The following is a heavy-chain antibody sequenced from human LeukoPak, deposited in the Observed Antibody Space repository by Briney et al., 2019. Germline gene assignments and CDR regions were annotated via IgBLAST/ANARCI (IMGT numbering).Heavy chain of an antibody. CDR1: GASITTYY. J-gene: IGHJ4*02. CDR3: AREYSTSSEGDYFDY. D-gene: IGHD6-6*01. V-gene: IGHV4-59*01. Sequence: SETLSLTCTVPGASITTYYWTWTRQPPGKGLEWIGYIYHSGSTNYNPSLKSRVTISLDTSRNQFSLRLSSVTAADTAVYFCAREYSTSSEGDYFDYWGQGSLVTVSS. CDR2: IYHSGST.